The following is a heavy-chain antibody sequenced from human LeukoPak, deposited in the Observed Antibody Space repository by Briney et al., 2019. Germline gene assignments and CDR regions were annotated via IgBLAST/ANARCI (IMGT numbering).Heavy chain of an antibody. CDR2: ISGSADRT. V-gene: IGHV3-23*01. J-gene: IGHJ3*02. CDR1: GLIFSTYA. CDR3: ARGWVLATGAFDI. D-gene: IGHD2-8*02. Sequence: GGSLRLSCTASGLIFSTYAMSWVRQAPGKGLEWVSTISGSADRTYYADSVKGRFTISRDNSKNTLSLQMNSLRAEDTAVYYCARGWVLATGAFDIWGQGTMVTVSS.